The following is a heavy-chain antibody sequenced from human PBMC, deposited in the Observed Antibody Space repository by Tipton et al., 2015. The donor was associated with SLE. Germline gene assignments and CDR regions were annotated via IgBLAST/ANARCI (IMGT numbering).Heavy chain of an antibody. D-gene: IGHD4-11*01. V-gene: IGHV4-30-2*01. J-gene: IGHJ1*01. CDR1: GGSISSGGYS. CDR3: ARCYSNYEYFQH. CDR2: IYHSGST. Sequence: TLSLTCAVSGGSISSGGYSWSWIRQPPGKGLEWIGYIYHSGSTYYNPSLKSRVTISVDTSKNQFSLKLSSVTAADTAVYYCARCYSNYEYFQHWGQGTLVTVSS.